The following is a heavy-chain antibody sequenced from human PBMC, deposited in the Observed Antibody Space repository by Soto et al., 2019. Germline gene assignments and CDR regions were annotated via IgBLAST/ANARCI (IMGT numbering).Heavy chain of an antibody. J-gene: IGHJ4*02. CDR2: ISTYSGNT. Sequence: QIPMVQSGVEVKQPGASVKISCKTSGYTFSSYSINWVRQAPGQGLEWMAWISTYSGNTHYAERVQGRVTVTLDKSARTAFMEMRGLTSDDTAVYFCARDNGYFDLWGQGTLVTVSS. CDR1: GYTFSSYS. CDR3: ARDNGYFDL. V-gene: IGHV1-18*04.